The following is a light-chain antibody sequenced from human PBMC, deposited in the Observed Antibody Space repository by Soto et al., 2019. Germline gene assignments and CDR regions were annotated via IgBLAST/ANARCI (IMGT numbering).Light chain of an antibody. CDR3: KQANSFPIT. V-gene: IGKV1-12*01. CDR1: QSISRW. Sequence: DVQMTQSPSTLSASVGDRVTITCRASQSISRWLAWFQQKAGTAPKLLIYAESSLSGAPSRFSGSGSGTEFTLTIRSLQPEDFATYYCKQANSFPITVGQGTRLEIK. J-gene: IGKJ5*01. CDR2: AES.